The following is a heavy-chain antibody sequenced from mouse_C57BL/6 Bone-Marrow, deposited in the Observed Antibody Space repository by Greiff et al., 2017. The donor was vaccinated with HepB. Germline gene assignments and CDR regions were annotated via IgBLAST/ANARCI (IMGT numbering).Heavy chain of an antibody. D-gene: IGHD1-1*01. CDR2: IYPGGGYT. CDR1: GYTFTNYW. CDR3: ARGTTVYFDY. V-gene: IGHV1-63*01. Sequence: VQLQQSGAELVRPGTSVKMSCKASGYTFTNYWIGWAKQRPGHGLEWIGDIYPGGGYTNYNEKFKGKATLTADKSSSTAYMQFSSLTSEDSAIYYCARGTTVYFDYWGQGTTLTVSS. J-gene: IGHJ2*01.